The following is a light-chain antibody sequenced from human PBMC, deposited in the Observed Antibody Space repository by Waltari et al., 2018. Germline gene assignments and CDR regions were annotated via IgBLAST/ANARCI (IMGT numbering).Light chain of an antibody. V-gene: IGLV2-14*03. Sequence: QSALTQPASVSGSPGQSITISCTGTSSDIGGHHYVSWYQQHPGKAPKLMIYDVSKLFSGISNRFSGSKSANTASLTISGLQAEDEADYYCSAYTSSSSRVFGTGTRVTVL. CDR1: SSDIGGHHY. CDR2: DVS. CDR3: SAYTSSSSRV. J-gene: IGLJ1*01.